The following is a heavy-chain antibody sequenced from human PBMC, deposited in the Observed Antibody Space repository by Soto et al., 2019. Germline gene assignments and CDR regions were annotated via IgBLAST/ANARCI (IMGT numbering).Heavy chain of an antibody. CDR1: GFTVSSNY. Sequence: VGSLRLSCAASGFTVSSNYMSWVRQAPGKGLEWVSVIYSGGSTYYADSVKGRFTISRDNSKNTLYLQMNSLRAEDTAVYYCARSSTSYGMDVWGQGTTVTVSS. CDR2: IYSGGST. V-gene: IGHV3-53*01. D-gene: IGHD2-2*01. CDR3: ARSSTSYGMDV. J-gene: IGHJ6*02.